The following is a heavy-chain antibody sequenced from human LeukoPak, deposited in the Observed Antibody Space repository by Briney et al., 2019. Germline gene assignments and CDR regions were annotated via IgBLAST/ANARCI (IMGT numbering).Heavy chain of an antibody. D-gene: IGHD3-10*02. Sequence: GGSLRLSCAASGFTFSSYEMNWVRRAPGKGLEWVSYISSSGSTIYYADFVKGRFTISRDNAKNSLYLKMNSLRAEDTAVYYCAELGITMIGGVWGKGTTVTISS. CDR2: ISSSGSTI. J-gene: IGHJ6*04. V-gene: IGHV3-48*03. CDR1: GFTFSSYE. CDR3: AELGITMIGGV.